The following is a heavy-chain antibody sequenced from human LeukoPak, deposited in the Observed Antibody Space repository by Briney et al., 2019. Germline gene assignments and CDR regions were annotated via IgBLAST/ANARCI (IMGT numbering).Heavy chain of an antibody. CDR2: INPNSGGT. CDR3: ARDFRKGNYYDSSVSFDH. CDR1: GGTFSSYA. D-gene: IGHD3-22*01. Sequence: ASVKVSCKASGGTFSSYAISWVRQAPGQGLEWMGWINPNSGGTNYAQKFQGRVTVTRDASIGTAHMELRRLTSDDTAMYYCARDFRKGNYYDSSVSFDHWGQGTLVTVSS. V-gene: IGHV1-2*02. J-gene: IGHJ4*02.